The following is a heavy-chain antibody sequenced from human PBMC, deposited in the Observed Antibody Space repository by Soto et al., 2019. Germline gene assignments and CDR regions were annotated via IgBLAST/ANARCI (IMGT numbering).Heavy chain of an antibody. Sequence: QVQLQESGPGLVKPSQTLSLTCTVSGGSITSSGYYWSWIRQHPGEGLEWIGFTSNSGSTSYNPSLKSRVTISVDTSPTQFSLTLKPVTAAETAVYYCARGGGSTKVDYWGQGTLVTVSP. J-gene: IGHJ4*02. CDR2: TSNSGST. CDR3: ARGGGSTKVDY. V-gene: IGHV4-31*03. D-gene: IGHD2-2*01. CDR1: GGSITSSGYY.